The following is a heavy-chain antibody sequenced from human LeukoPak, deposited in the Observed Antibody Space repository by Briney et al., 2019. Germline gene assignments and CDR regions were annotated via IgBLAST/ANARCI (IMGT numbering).Heavy chain of an antibody. CDR1: GFTFSTYW. V-gene: IGHV3-74*01. CDR2: INSDGSST. Sequence: GGSLRLSCAASGFTFSTYWMHWVRQAPGKGLVWVSRINSDGSSTSYADSVKGRFTISRDNAKNSLYLQMNSLRAEDTAVYYCARDPDSSSSGGMVVDVGGKGTTVTVSS. J-gene: IGHJ6*04. D-gene: IGHD6-6*01. CDR3: ARDPDSSSSGGMVVDV.